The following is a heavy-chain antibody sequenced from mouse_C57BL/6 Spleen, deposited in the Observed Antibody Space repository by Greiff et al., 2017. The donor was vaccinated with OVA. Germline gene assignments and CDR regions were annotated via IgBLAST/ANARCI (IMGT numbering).Heavy chain of an antibody. Sequence: EVQLVESGGGLVKPGGSLKLSCAASGFTFSDYGMHWVRQAPEKGLEWVAYISSGSSTIYYADTVKGRFTISRDNAKNTLFLQMTSLRSEDTAMYYCARGGTVVARYFDVWGTGTTVTVSS. V-gene: IGHV5-17*01. CDR1: GFTFSDYG. CDR2: ISSGSSTI. D-gene: IGHD1-1*01. CDR3: ARGGTVVARYFDV. J-gene: IGHJ1*03.